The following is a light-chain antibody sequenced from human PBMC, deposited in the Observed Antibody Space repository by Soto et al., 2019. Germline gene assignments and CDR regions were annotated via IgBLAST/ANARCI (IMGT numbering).Light chain of an antibody. CDR3: QQYGSLSWT. Sequence: EIVLTQSPGTLSLSPGERATLSCRASQSVSSSYLAWYQQKPGQAPRLLIYGSYHRATGIPDRFSGSGSGTDFTLTISRLEPEDFAVYYCQQYGSLSWTFGQGTKVDI. J-gene: IGKJ1*01. CDR2: GSY. CDR1: QSVSSSY. V-gene: IGKV3-20*01.